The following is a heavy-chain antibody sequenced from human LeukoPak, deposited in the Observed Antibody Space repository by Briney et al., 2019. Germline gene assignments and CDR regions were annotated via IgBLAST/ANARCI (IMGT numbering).Heavy chain of an antibody. D-gene: IGHD6-6*01. J-gene: IGHJ1*01. Sequence: GGSLRLSCAASGFTFSSYAMSWVRQAPGKGLEWVSAISGSGDSTYYADSVKGRFTISRDNSKNMLYVQMNSLRAEDTAVYYCAKGPPSSSAQYFQHWGQGALVTVSS. CDR3: AKGPPSSSAQYFQH. V-gene: IGHV3-23*01. CDR1: GFTFSSYA. CDR2: ISGSGDST.